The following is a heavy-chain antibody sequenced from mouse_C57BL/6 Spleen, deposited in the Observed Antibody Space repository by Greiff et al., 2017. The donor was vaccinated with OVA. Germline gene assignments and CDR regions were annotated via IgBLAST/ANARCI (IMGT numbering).Heavy chain of an antibody. J-gene: IGHJ1*03. Sequence: QVQLKQSGAELARPGASVKLSCKASGYTFTSYGISWVKQRTGQGLEWIGEIYPRSGNTYYNEKFQGKATLTADKSSSTAYMELRSLTSEYSAVYVCARSYDYGSSYGYFDVWGTGTTVTVSA. CDR2: IYPRSGNT. V-gene: IGHV1-81*01. D-gene: IGHD1-1*01. CDR1: GYTFTSYG. CDR3: ARSYDYGSSYGYFDV.